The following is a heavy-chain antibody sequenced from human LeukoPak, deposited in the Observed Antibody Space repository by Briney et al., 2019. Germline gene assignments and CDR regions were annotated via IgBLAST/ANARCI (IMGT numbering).Heavy chain of an antibody. J-gene: IGHJ5*02. Sequence: ASVKVSCKASGGTFSSYAISWVRQAPGQGLEWMGWISAYNGNTNYAQKLQGRVTMTTDTSTSTAYMELRSLRSDDTAVYYCARGTYYYDSSGYYPPYWFDPWGQGTLVTVSS. CDR1: GGTFSSYA. V-gene: IGHV1-18*01. CDR3: ARGTYYYDSSGYYPPYWFDP. D-gene: IGHD3-22*01. CDR2: ISAYNGNT.